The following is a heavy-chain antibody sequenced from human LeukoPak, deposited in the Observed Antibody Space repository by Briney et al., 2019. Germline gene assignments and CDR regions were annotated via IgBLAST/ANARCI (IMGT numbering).Heavy chain of an antibody. D-gene: IGHD5-24*01. J-gene: IGHJ4*02. CDR3: TRDASNFNDFDY. CDR2: VSSHGNDG. CDR1: EFSFSHFA. Sequence: GVSLRLSCAVSEFSFSHFAMHWVRQSPGKGLEWLAVVSSHGNDGYYADSVKGRFTISRDNSKSTLYLQIDSLRPDDTAIYYCTRDASNFNDFDYWGQGTLVTVSS. V-gene: IGHV3-30*01.